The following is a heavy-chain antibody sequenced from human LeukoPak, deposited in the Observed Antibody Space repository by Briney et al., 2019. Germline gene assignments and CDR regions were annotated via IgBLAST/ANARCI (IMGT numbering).Heavy chain of an antibody. J-gene: IGHJ6*02. CDR1: GFTFSSHW. D-gene: IGHD1-26*01. V-gene: IGHV3-7*01. Sequence: PGGSLRLSCVASGFTFSSHWMNWVRQAPGKGLEWVANIRRDGSEQYYVDSVKGRFTISRDDAKKLLYLQMNSLRAEDTAVYYCARDAGLVGANRDYYGMDVWGHGTTVIVSS. CDR2: IRRDGSEQ. CDR3: ARDAGLVGANRDYYGMDV.